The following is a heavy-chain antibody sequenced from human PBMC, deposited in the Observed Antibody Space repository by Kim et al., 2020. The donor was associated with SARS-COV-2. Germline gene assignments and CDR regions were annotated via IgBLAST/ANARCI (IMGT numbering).Heavy chain of an antibody. CDR2: IIPNYGKT. J-gene: IGHJ5*02. CDR1: GDTFTSYA. V-gene: IGHV1-69*05. Sequence: SVKVSCKASGDTFTSYAISWVRQAPGQGLEWMGGIIPNYGKTNYAQKFQGRVTITTDESTSTAYMELSSLRSEDAAVYYCARDPRGEGRYFDCHSNWVDPWGQGTLVTVSS. CDR3: ARDPRGEGRYFDCHSNWVDP. D-gene: IGHD3-9*01.